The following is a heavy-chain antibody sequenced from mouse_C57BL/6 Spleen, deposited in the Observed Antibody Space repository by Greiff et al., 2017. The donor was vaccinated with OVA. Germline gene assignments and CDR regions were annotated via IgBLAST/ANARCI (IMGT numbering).Heavy chain of an antibody. V-gene: IGHV5-9*01. J-gene: IGHJ2*01. D-gene: IGHD1-1*01. CDR2: ISGGGGNT. CDR3: ARLTTVVAHYFDY. CDR1: GFTFSSYT. Sequence: EVKVEESGGGLVKPGGSLKLSCAASGFTFSSYTMSWVRQTPEKRLEWVATISGGGGNTYYPDSVKGRFTISRDNAKNTLYLQMSSLRSEDTALYYCARLTTVVAHYFDYWGQGTTLTVSS.